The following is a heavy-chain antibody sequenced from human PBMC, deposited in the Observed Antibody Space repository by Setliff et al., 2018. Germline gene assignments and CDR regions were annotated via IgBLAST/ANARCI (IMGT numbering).Heavy chain of an antibody. J-gene: IGHJ3*02. Sequence: ASVKVSCKASGYSFSDFYIHWVRQVPGRGPEWMGSINPKSGVTRYVQKFQGRVTITRDTSISTAYMELSSLRSDDTAVYYCARDEGGAVAGTGIWGQGTMVTVSS. CDR2: INPKSGVT. D-gene: IGHD6-19*01. CDR3: ARDEGGAVAGTGI. CDR1: GYSFSDFY. V-gene: IGHV1-2*02.